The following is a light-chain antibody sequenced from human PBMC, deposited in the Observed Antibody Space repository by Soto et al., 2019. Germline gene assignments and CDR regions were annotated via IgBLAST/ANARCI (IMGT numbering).Light chain of an antibody. CDR1: QGISTY. CDR2: GAS. J-gene: IGKJ1*01. V-gene: IGKV3D-15*01. Sequence: EIVLTQSPATLSLSPGERATFSCRASQGISTYLAWYQQKPGQAPRLLIYGASSRATGTPDRFSGSGSGTEFTLTISSLQSEDSAVYYCLQYYNWPRTFGQGTKVDI. CDR3: LQYYNWPRT.